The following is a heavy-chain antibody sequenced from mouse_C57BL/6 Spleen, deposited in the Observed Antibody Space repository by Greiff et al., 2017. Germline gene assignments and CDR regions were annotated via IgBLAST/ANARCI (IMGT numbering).Heavy chain of an antibody. Sequence: QVQLQQSGPELVKPGASVKISCKASGYTFTDYYINWVKQTPGQGLEWIGWIYPGSGNTTYNEKFKGKATLTVDTSSSTAYMQLSSLTSEDSAVYSCASGPLYYGSSYGYVDVWGTGTTVTVSS. CDR1: GYTFTDYY. CDR3: ASGPLYYGSSYGYVDV. D-gene: IGHD1-1*01. CDR2: IYPGSGNT. J-gene: IGHJ1*03. V-gene: IGHV1-84*01.